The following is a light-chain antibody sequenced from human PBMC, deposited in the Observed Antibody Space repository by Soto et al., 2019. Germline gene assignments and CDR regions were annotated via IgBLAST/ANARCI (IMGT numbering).Light chain of an antibody. J-gene: IGLJ2*01. CDR3: CSYAGSSTVV. V-gene: IGLV2-23*02. CDR1: SGDVGSYNL. CDR2: EVS. Sequence: QSALTQPASVSGSPGQSITISCTGTSGDVGSYNLVSWYQQHPNKAPKLMIYEVSQRPSGVSNRFSGSKSGNTASLTISGLQAEDEADYYCCSYAGSSTVVFGGGTKLTVL.